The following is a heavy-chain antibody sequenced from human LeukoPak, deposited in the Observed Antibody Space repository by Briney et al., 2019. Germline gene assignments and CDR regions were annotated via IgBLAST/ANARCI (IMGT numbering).Heavy chain of an antibody. CDR3: ARGYYPPEY. J-gene: IGHJ4*02. D-gene: IGHD1-26*01. CDR2: IKQDGTEK. Sequence: PAGSLRLSCAASGFTFSTYWMNWVRQAPGKGLEWVANIKQDGTEKYYVDSVKGRFTISGDNANNSLYLQMNSLRAEDTAVYYCARGYYPPEYWGPGTLVTVSS. V-gene: IGHV3-7*05. CDR1: GFTFSTYW.